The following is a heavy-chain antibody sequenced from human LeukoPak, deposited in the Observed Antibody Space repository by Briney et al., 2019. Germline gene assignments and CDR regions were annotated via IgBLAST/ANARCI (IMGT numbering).Heavy chain of an antibody. CDR3: ARERRDSSGWYYFDY. D-gene: IGHD6-19*01. CDR2: ISSNGGSA. CDR1: GFTFSSYA. J-gene: IGHJ4*02. V-gene: IGHV3-64*01. Sequence: PGGSLRLSCAASGFTFSSYAMHWVRQAPGKGLEYVSAISSNGGSAYYANSVKGRFTISRDNSKNTLYLQMGSLRAEDMAVYYCARERRDSSGWYYFDYWGQGTLVTVPS.